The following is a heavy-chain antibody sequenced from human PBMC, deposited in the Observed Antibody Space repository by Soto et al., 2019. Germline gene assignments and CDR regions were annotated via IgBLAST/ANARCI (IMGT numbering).Heavy chain of an antibody. CDR1: GGSISSYY. Sequence: XTLSVPGTVSGGSISSYYWSWIRQPPGKGLEWIGYIYYSGSTNYNPSLKSRVTISVDTSKNQFSLKLSSVTASDTAVYYCARTFYGGLFDYWGQGTLGTVS. V-gene: IGHV4-59*01. J-gene: IGHJ4*02. CDR3: ARTFYGGLFDY. D-gene: IGHD4-17*01. CDR2: IYYSGST.